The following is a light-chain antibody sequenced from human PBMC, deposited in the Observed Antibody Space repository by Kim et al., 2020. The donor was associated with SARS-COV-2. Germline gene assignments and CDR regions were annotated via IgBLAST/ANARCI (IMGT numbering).Light chain of an antibody. CDR3: QQYDSLPYN. V-gene: IGKV1-33*01. Sequence: ASVGDRVTISCQASQDIINYLNWYQHKPGKGPKLLIYDASNLETGGPSRFRGSGSGTQFTLTINSLQPEDIATYYCQQYDSLPYNFGQGTKVDIK. J-gene: IGKJ2*01. CDR1: QDIINY. CDR2: DAS.